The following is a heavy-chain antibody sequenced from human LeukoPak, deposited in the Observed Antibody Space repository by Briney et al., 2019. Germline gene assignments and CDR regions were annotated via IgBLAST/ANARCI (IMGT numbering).Heavy chain of an antibody. V-gene: IGHV1-18*01. CDR3: ARVGEQHLDYYFDY. CDR1: GYTFTNYG. CDR2: TSAYNGDT. J-gene: IGHJ4*02. D-gene: IGHD6-13*01. Sequence: ASVKVSCKASGYTFTNYGISWVRQAPGQGLEWMGWTSAYNGDTKSAQKVQGRVTMTTDTSTSTAYMELRSLRSDDTAVYYCARVGEQHLDYYFDYWGQGTLVTVSS.